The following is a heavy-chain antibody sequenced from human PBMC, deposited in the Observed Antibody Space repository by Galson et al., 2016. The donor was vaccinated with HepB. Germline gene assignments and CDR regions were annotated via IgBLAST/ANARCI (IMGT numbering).Heavy chain of an antibody. D-gene: IGHD6-25*01. CDR3: ARMEVPAATSPRGFWYFDL. CDR2: IYHEGTT. Sequence: TLSLTCAVSGGSISSGFFSWGWIRQPPGEGLEWIAYIYHEGTTYANPSLKSRVTMSVDKSRNQFSLKLTAVTAADTAVYYCARMEVPAATSPRGFWYFDLWGRGTLVTVSS. CDR1: GGSISSGFFS. J-gene: IGHJ2*01. V-gene: IGHV4-30-2*01.